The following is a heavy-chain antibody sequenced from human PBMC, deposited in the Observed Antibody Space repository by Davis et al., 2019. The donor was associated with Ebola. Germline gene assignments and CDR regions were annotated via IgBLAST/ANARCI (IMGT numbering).Heavy chain of an antibody. CDR3: ARDPSYYGSLDY. CDR1: GFTFSSYA. D-gene: IGHD3-10*01. V-gene: IGHV3-30-3*01. Sequence: GGSLRLSCAASGFTFSSYAIHWVRQAPATGLEWVAVISYDGSNKYYADSVKGRFTISRDNSKNTLYLQMNSLRAEDTAVYYCARDPSYYGSLDYWGQGTLVTVSS. CDR2: ISYDGSNK. J-gene: IGHJ4*02.